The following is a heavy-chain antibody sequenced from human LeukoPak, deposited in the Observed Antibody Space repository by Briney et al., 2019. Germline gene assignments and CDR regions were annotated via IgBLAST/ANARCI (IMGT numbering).Heavy chain of an antibody. D-gene: IGHD3-16*01. CDR1: GVTLSSED. J-gene: IGHJ4*02. CDR3: AQVGQPRARWYFDY. Sequence: SGGSLRLSCAGSGVTLSSEDVQWVGQAPGRGLEKMAVISYDGSNKYYADSVKGRFTISRDNSKNTLYLQMNSLRAEDTAVYYCAQVGQPRARWYFDYWGQGTLVTVSS. CDR2: ISYDGSNK. V-gene: IGHV3-30*18.